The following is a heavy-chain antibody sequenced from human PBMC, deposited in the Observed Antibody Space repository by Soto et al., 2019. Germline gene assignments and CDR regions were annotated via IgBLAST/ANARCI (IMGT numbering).Heavy chain of an antibody. Sequence: GGSLRLSCAASGFTFSDYYMSWIRQAPGKGLEWVSYISSSSSYTNYADSVKGRFTISRDNAKNSLYLQMNSLRAEDTAVYYCASSTMVRGVNGYFDLWGRGTLVTVSS. CDR1: GFTFSDYY. CDR3: ASSTMVRGVNGYFDL. J-gene: IGHJ2*01. CDR2: ISSSSSYT. D-gene: IGHD3-10*01. V-gene: IGHV3-11*06.